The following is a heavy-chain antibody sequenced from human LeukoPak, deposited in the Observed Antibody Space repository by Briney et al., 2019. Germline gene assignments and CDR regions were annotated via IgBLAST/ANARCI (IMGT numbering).Heavy chain of an antibody. J-gene: IGHJ3*01. V-gene: IGHV4-61*10. Sequence: PSETLSLTCTVSGGSISSGSYYWNWIRLPAGKGLEWIGFVYYTGSTNYSPSLKSRVTISVDTSKNQFSLKLRSVTAADTAVYYCARISSSNWYNERGAFDVWGQGTMVTVSS. CDR3: ARISSSNWYNERGAFDV. CDR2: VYYTGST. CDR1: GGSISSGSYY. D-gene: IGHD6-13*01.